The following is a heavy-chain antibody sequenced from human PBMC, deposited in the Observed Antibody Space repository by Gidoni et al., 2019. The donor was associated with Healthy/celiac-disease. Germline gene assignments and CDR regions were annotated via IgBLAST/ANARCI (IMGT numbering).Heavy chain of an antibody. J-gene: IGHJ4*02. V-gene: IGHV3-66*02. Sequence: EVQLVESGGGLVQPGGSLRLSCAASGFTVSSNYMSWVRQAPGKGLEWVSVIYSGGSTYYADSVKGRFTISRDNSKNTLYLQMNSLRAEDTAVYYCARDRWELRDHYFDYWGQGTLVTVSS. CDR1: GFTVSSNY. CDR2: IYSGGST. D-gene: IGHD1-26*01. CDR3: ARDRWELRDHYFDY.